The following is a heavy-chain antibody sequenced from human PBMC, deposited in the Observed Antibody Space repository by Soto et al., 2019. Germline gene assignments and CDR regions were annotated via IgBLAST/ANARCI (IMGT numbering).Heavy chain of an antibody. CDR3: ASIAAAGTNCYYYGMDV. CDR2: IVVGSGNT. J-gene: IGHJ6*02. V-gene: IGHV1-58*01. D-gene: IGHD6-13*01. Sequence: SVKVSCKASGFTFTSSAVQWVRQARGQRLEWIGWIVVGSGNTNYAQKFQERVTITRDMSTSTAYMELSSLRSEDTAVYYCASIAAAGTNCYYYGMDVWGQGTTVTVSS. CDR1: GFTFTSSA.